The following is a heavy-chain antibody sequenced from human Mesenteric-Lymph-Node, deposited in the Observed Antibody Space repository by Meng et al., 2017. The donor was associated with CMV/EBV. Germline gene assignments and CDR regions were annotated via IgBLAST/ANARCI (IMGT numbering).Heavy chain of an antibody. D-gene: IGHD6-6*01. Sequence: SVKVSCKASGYTFSAYYMHWLRQAPGQGLEWMGGIIPIFGTANYAQKFQGRVTITTDESTSTAYMELSSLRSEDTAVYYCARASSSSEEFDYWGQGTLVTVSS. CDR3: ARASSSSEEFDY. CDR1: GYTFSAYY. J-gene: IGHJ4*02. V-gene: IGHV1-69*05. CDR2: IIPIFGTA.